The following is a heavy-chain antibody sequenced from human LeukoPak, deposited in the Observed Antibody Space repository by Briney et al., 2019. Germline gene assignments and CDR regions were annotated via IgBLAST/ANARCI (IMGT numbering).Heavy chain of an antibody. D-gene: IGHD3-10*01. V-gene: IGHV3-23*01. CDR1: GFTFSNYA. CDR3: AKAKDYYGSGSYPDY. CDR2: ISVSGGSS. Sequence: GGSLRLSCAASGFTFSNYAMSWVRQPPGKGLEWVSVISVSGGSSNYGDSVKGRFTVSRDNSKNTLYLQMNSLRVEDTAIYYCAKAKDYYGSGSYPDYWGQGTLVTVSP. J-gene: IGHJ4*02.